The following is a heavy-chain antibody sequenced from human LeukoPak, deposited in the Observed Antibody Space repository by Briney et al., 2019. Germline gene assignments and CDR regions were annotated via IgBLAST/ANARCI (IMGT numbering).Heavy chain of an antibody. Sequence: SETLSLTCGVSGYSISSGYYWAWIRQPPGKGLEWIGTIYHIGSTYYNPSLESRVTISVDTSKNEFSLNLNSVTAADTAVYYCARAGWIITSGIDYWGQGALLTVSS. V-gene: IGHV4-38-2*01. CDR3: ARAGWIITSGIDY. D-gene: IGHD1-20*01. CDR2: IYHIGST. J-gene: IGHJ4*02. CDR1: GYSISSGYY.